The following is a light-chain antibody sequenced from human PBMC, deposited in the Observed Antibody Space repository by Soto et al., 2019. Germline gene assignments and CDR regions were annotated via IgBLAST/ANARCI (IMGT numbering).Light chain of an antibody. CDR2: DVN. J-gene: IGLJ1*01. CDR3: CSNAGRPDV. CDR1: SNDIGGYNY. Sequence: QSVLTQPRSVSGSPGQSVAISCTGTSNDIGGYNYVSWYQQRPGKAPKVMIYDVNKRPSGVPDRFSGSKSGNTASLTISDLQAEDEADYYCCSNAGRPDVFGTGTKVTVL. V-gene: IGLV2-11*01.